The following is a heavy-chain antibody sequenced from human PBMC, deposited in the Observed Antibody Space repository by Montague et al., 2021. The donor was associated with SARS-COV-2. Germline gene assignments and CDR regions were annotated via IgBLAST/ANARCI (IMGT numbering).Heavy chain of an antibody. D-gene: IGHD3-3*01. CDR3: ARDPWRITIFGVVTRYGMDV. J-gene: IGHJ6*02. CDR1: SDSVSSGKYF. Sequence: SETLSLTCTVSSDSVSSGKYFWTWIRQPPGKGLEWTGYIFYTGSANYNPSLKSRVTISVDTSKNQFSLKLSSVTAADTAVYYCARDPWRITIFGVVTRYGMDVWGQGTTVTVSS. CDR2: IFYTGSA. V-gene: IGHV4-61*01.